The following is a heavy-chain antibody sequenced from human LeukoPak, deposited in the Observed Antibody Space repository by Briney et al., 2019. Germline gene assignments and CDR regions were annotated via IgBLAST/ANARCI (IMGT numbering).Heavy chain of an antibody. CDR2: IIPFFGTA. CDR3: ARVGGYGDYWYYFAY. V-gene: IGHV1-69*01. CDR1: GGTFSSYA. Sequence: SVKVSCKASGGTFSSYAISWVRQAPGQELEWMGGIIPFFGTATYAQTFQRSVTITADESTSTASMEPSSLRSEGTAVSHCARVGGYGDYWYYFAYWGEGTLVTVSS. J-gene: IGHJ4*02. D-gene: IGHD4-17*01.